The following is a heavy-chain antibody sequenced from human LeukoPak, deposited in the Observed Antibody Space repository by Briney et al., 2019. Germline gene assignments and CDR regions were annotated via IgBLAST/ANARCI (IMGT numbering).Heavy chain of an antibody. V-gene: IGHV3-48*02. CDR3: ARDGGRAVAAALDY. Sequence: GGSLRLSCAASGFTFGTYSMYWVRQAPGKGLEWVSYISYSTTPIYYADSVNGRFTISRDNAKNSLYLQMNSLRDDDTAVYYCARDGGRAVAAALDYWDQGTLVTVSS. CDR1: GFTFGTYS. J-gene: IGHJ4*02. CDR2: ISYSTTPI. D-gene: IGHD6-13*01.